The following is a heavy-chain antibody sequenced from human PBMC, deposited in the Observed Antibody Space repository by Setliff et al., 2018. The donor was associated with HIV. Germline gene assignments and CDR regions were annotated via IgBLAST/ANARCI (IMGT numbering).Heavy chain of an antibody. D-gene: IGHD1-26*01. Sequence: ASVKVSCKASGYTFTSYDINWVRQATGQGLEWMAWMNPNSGNTGYTQKFQGRVTITRNTSITTAYMELSSLRSEDTAVYYCARDRDEKWDLPNWFDPWGQGTLVTVSS. V-gene: IGHV1-8*03. J-gene: IGHJ5*02. CDR2: MNPNSGNT. CDR3: ARDRDEKWDLPNWFDP. CDR1: GYTFTSYD.